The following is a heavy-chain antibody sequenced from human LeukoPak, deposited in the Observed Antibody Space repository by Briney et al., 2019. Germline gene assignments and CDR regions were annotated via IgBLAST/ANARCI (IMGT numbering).Heavy chain of an antibody. D-gene: IGHD2-2*01. CDR1: GFTFSNAW. J-gene: IGHJ4*02. V-gene: IGHV3-15*01. Sequence: RPGGSLRLSCAASGFTFSNAWMSWVRQAPGKGLEWVGRIKSKTDGGTTDYAAPVKGRFTISRDDSKNTLYLQMNSLKTEDTAVYYCTTVQAGYCSSTSCPYYFDYWGQGTLVTVSS. CDR3: TTVQAGYCSSTSCPYYFDY. CDR2: IKSKTDGGTT.